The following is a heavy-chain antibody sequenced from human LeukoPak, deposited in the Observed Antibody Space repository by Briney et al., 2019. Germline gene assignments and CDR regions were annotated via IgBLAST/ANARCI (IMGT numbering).Heavy chain of an antibody. D-gene: IGHD3-9*01. CDR3: ARDQAGGRTIN. V-gene: IGHV1-18*01. Sequence: GASVKVSCKASGGTFSSYAISWVRQAPGQGLEWMGWISAYNGNTNYAQKLQGRVTMTTDTSTSTAYMELRSLRSDDTAVYYCARDQAGGRTINWGQGTLVTVSS. CDR1: GGTFSSYA. CDR2: ISAYNGNT. J-gene: IGHJ4*02.